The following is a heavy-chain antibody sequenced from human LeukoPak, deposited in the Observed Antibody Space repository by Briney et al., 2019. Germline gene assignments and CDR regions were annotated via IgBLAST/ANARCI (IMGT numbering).Heavy chain of an antibody. Sequence: GGSLRLSCAASGFTFSNAWMSWVRQAPGKGLEWVGRIKSKTDGGTTDYAAPVKGRFTISRDNSKNTLYLQMNSLRAEDTAVYYCAKSLSGYYSYFDYWGQGTLVTVSS. CDR1: GFTFSNAW. V-gene: IGHV3-15*01. J-gene: IGHJ4*02. D-gene: IGHD3-22*01. CDR3: AKSLSGYYSYFDY. CDR2: IKSKTDGGTT.